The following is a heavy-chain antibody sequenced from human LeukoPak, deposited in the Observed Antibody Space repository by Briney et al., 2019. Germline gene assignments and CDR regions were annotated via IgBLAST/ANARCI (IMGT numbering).Heavy chain of an antibody. CDR1: GFTSSSYA. CDR2: ISGSGGST. D-gene: IGHD2-15*01. CDR3: AKDMAVVVVATATP. J-gene: IGHJ5*02. Sequence: GGSLRLSCAASGFTSSSYAMSWVRQAPGKGLEWVSAISGSGGSTYYADSVKGRFTISRDNSKNTLYLQMNSLRAEDTAVYYCAKDMAVVVVATATPWGQGTLVTVSS. V-gene: IGHV3-23*01.